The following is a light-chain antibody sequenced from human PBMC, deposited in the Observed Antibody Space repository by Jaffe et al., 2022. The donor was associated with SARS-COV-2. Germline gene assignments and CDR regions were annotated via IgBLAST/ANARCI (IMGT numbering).Light chain of an antibody. V-gene: IGKV3-15*01. J-gene: IGKJ1*01. CDR3: QQYDSWPWT. CDR2: DAS. CDR1: QSVSGF. Sequence: DTVMTQSPATLSVSPGEGATLSCRASQSVSGFLAWYQQKPGQAPRFLIYDASTRATGVPARFSGSGSGTEFTLTISSLQSEDFAVYYCQQYDSWPWTFGQGTKVEMK.